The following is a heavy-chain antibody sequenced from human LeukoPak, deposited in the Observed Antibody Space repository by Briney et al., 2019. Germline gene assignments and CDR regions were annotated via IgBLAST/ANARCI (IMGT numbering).Heavy chain of an antibody. D-gene: IGHD1-1*01. Sequence: ASVKVSCKTSGYTFSTYGVTWVRQAPGQGFQWMGWISGHTGNTKYAENFQGRISLTTDTSATTAYMELRSLTSDDTAVYYCARDLSSGGWTLEFDYRGQGSLVTVAS. CDR1: GYTFSTYG. CDR3: ARDLSSGGWTLEFDY. J-gene: IGHJ4*02. CDR2: ISGHTGNT. V-gene: IGHV1-18*01.